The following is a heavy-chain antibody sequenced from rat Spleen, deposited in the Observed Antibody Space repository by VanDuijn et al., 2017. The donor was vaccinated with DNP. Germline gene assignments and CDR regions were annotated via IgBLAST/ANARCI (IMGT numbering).Heavy chain of an antibody. Sequence: EVQLVESGGGLVQPGGSLKLSCAASGFTFSDYAMAWVRQSPKKGLEWVATIIYDGSSTYYRDSVKGRFTISRDNAKSTLFLQMDSLRSEDTATYYCARHERTTGLGFDYWGPGTMVTVSS. J-gene: IGHJ1*01. V-gene: IGHV5-7*01. CDR1: GFTFSDYA. D-gene: IGHD1-6*01. CDR2: IIYDGSST. CDR3: ARHERTTGLGFDY.